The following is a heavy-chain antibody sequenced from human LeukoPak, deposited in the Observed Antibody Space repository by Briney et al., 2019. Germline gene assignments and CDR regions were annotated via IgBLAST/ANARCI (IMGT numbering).Heavy chain of an antibody. CDR3: ARGSTSFYYPHFDY. CDR2: LSYDGNNK. CDR1: GFTFSSYG. Sequence: PGGSLRLSCAASGFTFSSYGMHWVRQAPGQGLEWVAILSYDGNNKNYADSVKGRFTITRDNPKNTLYLQMNSLRAEDTAMYYCARGSTSFYYPHFDYWGRGALVTISS. J-gene: IGHJ4*02. V-gene: IGHV3-30*03. D-gene: IGHD2-2*01.